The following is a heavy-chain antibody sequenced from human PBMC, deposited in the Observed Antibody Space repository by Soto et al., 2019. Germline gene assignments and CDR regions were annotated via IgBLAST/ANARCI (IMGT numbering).Heavy chain of an antibody. CDR3: AKDVSAAGTFWGYYYGMDV. V-gene: IGHV3-30*18. J-gene: IGHJ6*02. D-gene: IGHD6-13*01. Sequence: QVQLVESGGGVVQPGRSLRLSCAASGFTFSGFGMHWVRQAPGKGLEWVSFISYDGNNKYYVYSVKGRFTISRDNSKNTLYLQMNSLRAEDTAVYYCAKDVSAAGTFWGYYYGMDVWGQGTTVTISS. CDR1: GFTFSGFG. CDR2: ISYDGNNK.